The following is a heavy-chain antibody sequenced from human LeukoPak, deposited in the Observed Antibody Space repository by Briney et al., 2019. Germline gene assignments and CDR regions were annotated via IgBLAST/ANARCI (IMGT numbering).Heavy chain of an antibody. J-gene: IGHJ3*02. CDR3: ASETPSAGAFDI. CDR1: GFTLDDYG. D-gene: IGHD1-1*01. CDR2: INWNGGST. V-gene: IGHV3-20*04. Sequence: GGSLRLSCAASGFTLDDYGMSWVRQAPGKGLEWVSGINWNGGSTGYADSVKGRFTISRDSAKNSLYLQMNSLRAEDTALYYCASETPSAGAFDIWGQGTMVTVSS.